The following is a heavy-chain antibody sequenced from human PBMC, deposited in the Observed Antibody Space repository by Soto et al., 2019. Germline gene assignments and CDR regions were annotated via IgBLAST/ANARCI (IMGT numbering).Heavy chain of an antibody. D-gene: IGHD6-6*01. CDR2: ISSDGSNK. V-gene: IGHV3-30*18. Sequence: QVQMVESGGGVVQPGRSLRLSCAASGFSFSTYGMHWVRQAPGKGLEWMAVISSDGSNKYYADSVKGRFTISRDNSKDTLFLQMNSLRGEDTAVYYCAKVVRADSTSSNFYYYSGMDVWGQGTTVTVSS. J-gene: IGHJ6*02. CDR3: AKVVRADSTSSNFYYYSGMDV. CDR1: GFSFSTYG.